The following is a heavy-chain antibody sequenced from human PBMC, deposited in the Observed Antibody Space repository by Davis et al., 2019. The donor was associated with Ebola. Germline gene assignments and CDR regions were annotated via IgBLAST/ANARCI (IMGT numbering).Heavy chain of an antibody. D-gene: IGHD3-22*01. CDR2: IYYSGST. CDR3: ARRVGHYYDSGIDY. J-gene: IGHJ4*02. V-gene: IGHV4-39*01. Sequence: SETLSLTCTVSGGSISSSSYYWGWIRQPPGKGLEWIGSIYYSGSTYYNPSLKSRVTISVDTSKNQFSLKLSSVTAADTAVYHCARRVGHYYDSGIDYWGRGTLVTVSS. CDR1: GGSISSSSYY.